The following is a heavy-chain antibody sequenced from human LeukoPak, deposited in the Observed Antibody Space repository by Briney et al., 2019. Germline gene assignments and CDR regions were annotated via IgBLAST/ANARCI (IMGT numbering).Heavy chain of an antibody. D-gene: IGHD3-10*01. V-gene: IGHV3-7*01. CDR1: GFTFSNYW. CDR3: ARDAGVYYYGSGSTSYYYYVDV. CDR2: IKQDGSER. Sequence: GGSLRLSCAASGFTFSNYWMSWVRQAPGKGLEWVANIKQDGSERYFVDSVKGRFTISRDNAKNSLSLQVNSLRAEDTAVYYCARDAGVYYYGSGSTSYYYYVDVWGKGTTVTVSS. J-gene: IGHJ6*03.